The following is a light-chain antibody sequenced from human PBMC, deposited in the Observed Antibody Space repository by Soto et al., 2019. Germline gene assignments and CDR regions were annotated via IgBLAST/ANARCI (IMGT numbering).Light chain of an antibody. V-gene: IGKV3-20*01. Sequence: ENVLTQSPATLSLSPGEGATLSCKASQSINTYLAWYQQKPGQAPRLLIYGASSRATGIPDRFSGSWSGTDFTLAINRLEPEDFAVYYCQLYGSSLWTFGQGTKVDIK. CDR1: QSINTY. CDR2: GAS. J-gene: IGKJ1*01. CDR3: QLYGSSLWT.